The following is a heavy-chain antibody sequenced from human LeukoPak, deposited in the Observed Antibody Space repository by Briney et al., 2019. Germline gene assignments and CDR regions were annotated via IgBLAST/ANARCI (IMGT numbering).Heavy chain of an antibody. V-gene: IGHV1-18*01. J-gene: IGHJ6*02. Sequence: ASVKVSCKASGYTFTSYGISWVRQAPGQGLEWMGWISAYNGNTNYAQKLQGRVTMTTDTSTSTAYMELRSLRSDDTAVYYCAREIRSSGWYDYYYGMDVWGQGTTVTVSS. CDR3: AREIRSSGWYDYYYGMDV. CDR2: ISAYNGNT. D-gene: IGHD6-19*01. CDR1: GYTFTSYG.